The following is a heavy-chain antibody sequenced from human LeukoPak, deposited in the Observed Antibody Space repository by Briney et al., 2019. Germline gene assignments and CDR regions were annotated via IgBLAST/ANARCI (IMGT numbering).Heavy chain of an antibody. CDR3: ARDLTPDYSNYEALFDY. CDR2: IYYSGST. Sequence: SETLSLTCTVSGGSISSSSYYWGWIRQPPGKGLEWIGSIYYSGSTYYNPSLKSRVTISVDTSKNQFSLKLSSVTAADTAVYYCARDLTPDYSNYEALFDYWGQGTLVTVSS. J-gene: IGHJ4*02. CDR1: GGSISSSSYY. V-gene: IGHV4-39*07. D-gene: IGHD4-11*01.